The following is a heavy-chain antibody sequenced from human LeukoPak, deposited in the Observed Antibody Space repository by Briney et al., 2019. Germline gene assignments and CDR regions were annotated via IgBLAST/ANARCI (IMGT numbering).Heavy chain of an antibody. Sequence: PSETLSLTCAVYGGSFSGYYWSWIRQPPGKGLEWIGEVNHIGSTNYSPSLTSRLTISVDTSENQLSLKLSSVTAADTAVYYCARGRGYSYEVGFDYWGQGTLVTVSS. D-gene: IGHD5-18*01. CDR2: VNHIGST. V-gene: IGHV4-34*01. CDR1: GGSFSGYY. J-gene: IGHJ4*02. CDR3: ARGRGYSYEVGFDY.